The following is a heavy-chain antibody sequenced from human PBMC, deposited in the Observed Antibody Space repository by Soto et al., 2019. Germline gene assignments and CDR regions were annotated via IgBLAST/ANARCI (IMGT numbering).Heavy chain of an antibody. D-gene: IGHD6-19*01. CDR3: AHGSGWLFDY. CDR1: GFSLRDYAVG. J-gene: IGHJ4*02. Sequence: QITLKESGPTLVKPTQNLTLTCTLSGFSLRDYAVGVGWIRQPPGKALEWLSFIYWNDNEYYSPSLRSRLTISKDTSKNQVVLTMTNMDPVDTATYYCAHGSGWLFDYWGQGTLVTVSS. V-gene: IGHV2-5*01. CDR2: IYWNDNE.